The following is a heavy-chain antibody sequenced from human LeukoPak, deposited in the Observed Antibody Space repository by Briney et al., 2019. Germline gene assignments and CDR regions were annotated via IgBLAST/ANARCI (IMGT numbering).Heavy chain of an antibody. CDR2: INHSGST. D-gene: IGHD2-15*01. V-gene: IGHV4-34*01. Sequence: PSETLSLTCAVYGVSFSGYYWSWIRQPPGKGLEWIGEINHSGSTNYNPSLKSRVTISVDTSKNQFSLKLSSVTAADTAVYYCARTSEVDIVVVVAATPPWFDPWGQGTLVTVSS. CDR1: GVSFSGYY. CDR3: ARTSEVDIVVVVAATPPWFDP. J-gene: IGHJ5*02.